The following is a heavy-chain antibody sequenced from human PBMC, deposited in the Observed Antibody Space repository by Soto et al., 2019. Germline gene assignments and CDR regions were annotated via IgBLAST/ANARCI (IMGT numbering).Heavy chain of an antibody. J-gene: IGHJ6*02. CDR1: GGVFGSFS. Sequence: QVQLVQSGAEVRKPGSSVKVSCKASGGVFGSFSITWVRQAPGQGIEWIGGSIPIYGTANYAHNCQGRVTITADTTTNTAYMEVSSLGSEATAVYYCAKDRRADWESYYYYGMDFWGQGTTVIVSS. D-gene: IGHD1-26*01. CDR3: AKDRRADWESYYYYGMDF. CDR2: SIPIYGTA. V-gene: IGHV1-69*06.